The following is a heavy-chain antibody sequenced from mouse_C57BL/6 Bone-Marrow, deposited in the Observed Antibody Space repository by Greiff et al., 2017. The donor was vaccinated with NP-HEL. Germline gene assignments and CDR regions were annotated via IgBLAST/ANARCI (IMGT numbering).Heavy chain of an antibody. V-gene: IGHV5-6*02. CDR3: TKHGDGYYFAWFAY. CDR1: GFTFSSYG. CDR2: ISSGGSYT. J-gene: IGHJ3*01. Sequence: DVKLVESGGDLVKPGGSLKLSCAASGFTFSSYGMSWVRQTPDKRLEWVATISSGGSYTYYPDSVKGRFTISRDNAKNTLYLQMSSLKSEDTAMYYCTKHGDGYYFAWFAYWGQGTLVTVSA. D-gene: IGHD2-3*01.